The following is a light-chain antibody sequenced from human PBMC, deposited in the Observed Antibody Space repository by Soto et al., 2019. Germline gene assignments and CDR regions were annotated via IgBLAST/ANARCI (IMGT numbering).Light chain of an antibody. Sequence: EIVLTQSPGPLSLSPGERATLTCRASQSVTSSDLAWYQQKPGQAPRLLMYGASSRATGIPDRFSGSGSGTDFTLTISRLEPEDFAVYYCQQYGSSPLTVGPGTKVDIK. V-gene: IGKV3-20*01. CDR3: QQYGSSPLT. CDR2: GAS. CDR1: QSVTSSD. J-gene: IGKJ3*01.